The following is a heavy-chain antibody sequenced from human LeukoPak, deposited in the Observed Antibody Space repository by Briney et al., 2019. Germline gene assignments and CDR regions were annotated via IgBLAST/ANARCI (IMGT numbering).Heavy chain of an antibody. Sequence: GGSLRLSCAVSGFPFDDYAMHWVRQAPGKGLEWVSGISWNSGSIGYADSVKGRFTISRDNAKTSLYLQMNSLRAEDTAVYYCAISRGSYYNGGFDPWGQGTLVTISS. D-gene: IGHD3-10*01. CDR1: GFPFDDYA. CDR2: ISWNSGSI. V-gene: IGHV3-9*01. CDR3: AISRGSYYNGGFDP. J-gene: IGHJ5*02.